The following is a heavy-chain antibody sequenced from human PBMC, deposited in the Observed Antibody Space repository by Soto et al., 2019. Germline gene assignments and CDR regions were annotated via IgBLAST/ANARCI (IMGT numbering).Heavy chain of an antibody. V-gene: IGHV3-48*01. CDR1: GFTFSSYS. CDR3: ASHCSGGSCYSSRIDY. D-gene: IGHD2-15*01. CDR2: ISSSSSTI. Sequence: EVQLVESGGGLVQPGGSLRLSCAASGFTFSSYSMNWVRQAPGKGLEWVSYISSSSSTIYYADSVKGRFTISRDNAKNSLYLQRNSLRAEDTAVYYCASHCSGGSCYSSRIDYWGQGTLVTVSS. J-gene: IGHJ4*02.